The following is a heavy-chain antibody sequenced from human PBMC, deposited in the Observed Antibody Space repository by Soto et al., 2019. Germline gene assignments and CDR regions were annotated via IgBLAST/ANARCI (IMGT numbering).Heavy chain of an antibody. D-gene: IGHD4-17*01. CDR1: GYTFTSYG. Sequence: VASVKVSCKASGYTFTSYGINWVRQAPGQGLEWMGWISAYNANTHYAQKLQGRVTMTTDTFTSTAYMELRSLRSDDTAVYYCARAGYGDYYNPYDYWGQGTLVTVSS. V-gene: IGHV1-18*01. CDR3: ARAGYGDYYNPYDY. J-gene: IGHJ4*02. CDR2: ISAYNANT.